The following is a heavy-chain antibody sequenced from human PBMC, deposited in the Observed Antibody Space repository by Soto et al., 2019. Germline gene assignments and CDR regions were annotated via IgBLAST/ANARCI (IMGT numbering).Heavy chain of an antibody. D-gene: IGHD3-16*01. CDR3: TAHLGEFFPLDY. V-gene: IGHV3-15*01. CDR1: GFSFSNAW. Sequence: EVQLVESGGDFVKPGGSLRVSCAVFGFSFSNAWMSWVRQAPGKGLEWVGRIKSRADGGTTDYTAPVKGRFTISRDDSKNTVFLQMNSLKTEDTAVYYCTAHLGEFFPLDYWGQGTLVTVSS. CDR2: IKSRADGGTT. J-gene: IGHJ4*02.